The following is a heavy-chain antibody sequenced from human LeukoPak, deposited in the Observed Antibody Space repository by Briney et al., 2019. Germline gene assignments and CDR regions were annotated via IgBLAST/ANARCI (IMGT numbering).Heavy chain of an antibody. J-gene: IGHJ4*02. Sequence: GGALKISCEASGCPFSNYWIGWGRQMPGRGLEGMGIVYPGDSDTRYSPSFQGQVTIWADKSINTAYLRWSSLQASDTAIYYCARHGTASVYGGSIGYWGQGTLVTVSS. CDR3: ARHGTASVYGGSIGY. CDR1: GCPFSNYW. V-gene: IGHV5-51*01. D-gene: IGHD4-23*01. CDR2: VYPGDSDT.